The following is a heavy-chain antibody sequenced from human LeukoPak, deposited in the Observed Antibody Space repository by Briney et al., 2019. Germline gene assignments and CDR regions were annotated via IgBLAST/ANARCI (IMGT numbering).Heavy chain of an antibody. Sequence: GGSLRLSCAASGFTFSSYWMHWVRQAPGKGLVWVSLINSDGSITSYADSVKGRFTISRDNAKNTLYLQMNSLRGEDTAVYYCATCSGGSCYIDAFDIWGQGTMVTVSS. D-gene: IGHD2-15*01. CDR3: ATCSGGSCYIDAFDI. V-gene: IGHV3-74*01. CDR1: GFTFSSYW. J-gene: IGHJ3*02. CDR2: INSDGSIT.